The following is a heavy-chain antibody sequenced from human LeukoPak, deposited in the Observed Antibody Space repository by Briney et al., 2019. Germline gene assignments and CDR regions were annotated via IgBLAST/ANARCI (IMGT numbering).Heavy chain of an antibody. D-gene: IGHD6-19*01. CDR2: IKDSGRN. J-gene: IGHJ6*03. CDR3: ARSRYSSGWDYYYYYMDV. V-gene: IGHV4-34*01. Sequence: PSETLSLTCAVYGGSFSGYYLSWIRQPPGKGLEWIGEIKDSGRNNYNPSLKSRVTMSADTSKNQVSLNLSSVTAADTAVYYCARSRYSSGWDYYYYYMDVWGKGTTVTVSS. CDR1: GGSFSGYY.